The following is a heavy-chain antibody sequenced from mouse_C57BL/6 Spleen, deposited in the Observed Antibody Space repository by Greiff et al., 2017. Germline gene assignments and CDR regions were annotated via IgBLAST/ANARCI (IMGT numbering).Heavy chain of an antibody. CDR2: ISSGGDYI. V-gene: IGHV5-9-1*02. Sequence: DVMLVESGEGLVKPGGSLKLSCAASGFTFSSYAMSWVRQTPEKRLEWVAYISSGGDYIYYADTVKGRFTISRDNARNTLYLQMSSLKSEDTAMYYCTREARWYFDVWGTGTTVTVSS. CDR3: TREARWYFDV. CDR1: GFTFSSYA. J-gene: IGHJ1*03.